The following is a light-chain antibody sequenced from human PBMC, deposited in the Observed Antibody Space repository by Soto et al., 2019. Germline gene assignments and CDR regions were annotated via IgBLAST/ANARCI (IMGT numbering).Light chain of an antibody. V-gene: IGLV2-8*01. J-gene: IGLJ1*01. CDR2: EVT. CDR3: SSYAGSSTLYV. Sequence: QSVLTQPPSASGSLGQSVTISCTGTASDVGVYNYVSWYQQHPGKAPKLMIYEVTKRPSGVPDRFSGSKSGNTASLTVSGLQAEDEADYYCSSYAGSSTLYVFGTATKVTVL. CDR1: ASDVGVYNY.